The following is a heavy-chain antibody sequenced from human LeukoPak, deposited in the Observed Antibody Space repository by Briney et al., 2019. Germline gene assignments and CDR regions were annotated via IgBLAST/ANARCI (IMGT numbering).Heavy chain of an antibody. CDR1: GFTFTSSA. CDR3: AAESGDILTAIAP. J-gene: IGHJ5*02. V-gene: IGHV1-58*01. Sequence: GASVKVSCKASGFTFTSSAVQWVRQARGQRLEWIGWIVVGSGNTNYAQKFQERDTITRDMSTSTAYMELSSLRSEDTAVYYCAAESGDILTAIAPWGQGTLVTVSS. D-gene: IGHD3-9*01. CDR2: IVVGSGNT.